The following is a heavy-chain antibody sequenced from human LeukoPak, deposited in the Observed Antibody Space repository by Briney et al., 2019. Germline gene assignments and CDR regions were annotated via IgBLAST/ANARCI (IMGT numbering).Heavy chain of an antibody. V-gene: IGHV3-23*01. CDR2: PSSGRTTT. J-gene: IGHJ4*02. CDR3: AKDIGGRTSDYDSMYN. D-gene: IGHD3-16*01. Sequence: PGWSVTLYSAASAFTYIHYVRFRVHQAPGKGLQCVSLPSSGRTTTFYADSGKGRFTIPIDNSRNTVYLQMNSLRAEDTAVYYSAKDIGGRTSDYDSMYNSGQGNLLTVSS. CDR1: AFTYIHYV.